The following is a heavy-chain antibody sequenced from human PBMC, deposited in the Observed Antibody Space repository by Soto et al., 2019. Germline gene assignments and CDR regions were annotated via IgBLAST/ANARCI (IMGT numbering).Heavy chain of an antibody. V-gene: IGHV3-74*03. CDR3: VREPEERTIDF. J-gene: IGHJ4*01. CDR1: GFSLSDYC. CDR2: VSVCLRET. Sequence: PGGSLRLSCAASGFSLSDYCMHWVRQVPWKGLLWVSLVSVCLRETTCADSVKGRFAISRDSAKNALYLQICSLRAEDPAFYNFVREPEERTIDFWGHGTLVTV.